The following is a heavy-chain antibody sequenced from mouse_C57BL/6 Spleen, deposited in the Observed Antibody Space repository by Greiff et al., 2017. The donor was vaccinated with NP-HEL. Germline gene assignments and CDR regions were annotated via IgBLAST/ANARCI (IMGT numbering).Heavy chain of an antibody. Sequence: QVQLQQPGAELVKPGASVKLSCKASGYTFTSYWMHWVKQRPGQGLEWIGMIHPNSGSTNYNEKFKSKATLTVDKSSSTAYMQLSSLTSEDSAVYYCARELGDYEAMDYWGQGTSVTVSS. D-gene: IGHD3-1*01. CDR2: IHPNSGST. CDR1: GYTFTSYW. J-gene: IGHJ4*01. V-gene: IGHV1-64*01. CDR3: ARELGDYEAMDY.